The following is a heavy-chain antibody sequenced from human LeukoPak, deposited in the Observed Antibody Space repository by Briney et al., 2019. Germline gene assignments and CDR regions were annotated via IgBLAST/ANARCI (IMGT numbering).Heavy chain of an antibody. D-gene: IGHD6-19*01. CDR1: EFTFSSYC. CDR3: AKQSRSSGWYPIDY. CDR2: ITNSGNSK. V-gene: IGHV3-48*01. J-gene: IGHJ4*02. Sequence: GGSLRLSCAASEFTFSSYCMNWVRQAPGKGLEWVSYITNSGNSKSYADSVKGRFTISRDNSKNTLYLQMNSLRAEDTAVYYCAKQSRSSGWYPIDYWGQGTLVTVSS.